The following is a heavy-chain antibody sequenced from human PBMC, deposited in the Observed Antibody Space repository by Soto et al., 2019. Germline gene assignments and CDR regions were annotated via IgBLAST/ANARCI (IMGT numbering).Heavy chain of an antibody. Sequence: SETLSLTCAVSGGSISSYYWSWIRQPPGKGLEWIGYIYYSGSTNYNPSLKSRVTISVDTSKNQFSLKLSSVTAADTAVYYCARQGSWYANQHWGQGTLVTVSS. V-gene: IGHV4-59*08. J-gene: IGHJ1*01. D-gene: IGHD6-13*01. CDR3: ARQGSWYANQH. CDR1: GGSISSYY. CDR2: IYYSGST.